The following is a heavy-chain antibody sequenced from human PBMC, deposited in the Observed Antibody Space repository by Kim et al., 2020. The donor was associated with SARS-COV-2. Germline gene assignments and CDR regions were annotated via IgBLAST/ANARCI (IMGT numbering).Heavy chain of an antibody. CDR1: RFTFSSYA. D-gene: IGHD1-26*01. CDR3: AKRGGTYTLGAMDV. CDR2: IIDSGAYT. Sequence: GGSLRLSCAASRFTFSSYAMSWVRQAPGKGLEGVSTIIDSGAYTYYADSVQGRFTISRDNSKNTLYLQMNSLRAEDTALYYCAKRGGTYTLGAMDVWGQGTTVTVSS. J-gene: IGHJ6*02. V-gene: IGHV3-23*01.